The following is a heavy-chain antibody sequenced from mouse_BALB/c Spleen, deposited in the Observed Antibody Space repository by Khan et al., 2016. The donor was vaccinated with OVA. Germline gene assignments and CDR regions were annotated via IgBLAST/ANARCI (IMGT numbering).Heavy chain of an antibody. Sequence: EVMLVESGGGLVQPGGSLKLSCAASGFTFSSYGMSWVRQTPDKRLELVATINSNGGSTYYPDSVKGRFTISRDNAKNTLYLQMSSLKSEDTAMYYCARMARTINWGQGTTLTVSS. CDR2: INSNGGST. CDR3: ARMARTIN. V-gene: IGHV5-6-3*01. CDR1: GFTFSSYG. J-gene: IGHJ2*01.